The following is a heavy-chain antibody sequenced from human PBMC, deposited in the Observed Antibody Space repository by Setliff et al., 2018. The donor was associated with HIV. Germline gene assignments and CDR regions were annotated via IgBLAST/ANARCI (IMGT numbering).Heavy chain of an antibody. J-gene: IGHJ5*02. Sequence: LSLTCAVSGFSISSGFFWGWVRQPPGKGLEWIGSIYQSGTTYYNPALKSRVTISVDTSKNQFSLKLNSVTAADTAVYYCARDRICSGGSCYVGWFDPWGQGTLVTVSS. V-gene: IGHV4-38-2*02. CDR2: IYQSGTT. CDR3: ARDRICSGGSCYVGWFDP. D-gene: IGHD2-15*01. CDR1: GFSISSGFF.